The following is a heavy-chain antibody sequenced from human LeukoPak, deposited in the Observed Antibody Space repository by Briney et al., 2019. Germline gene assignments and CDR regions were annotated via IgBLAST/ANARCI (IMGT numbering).Heavy chain of an antibody. V-gene: IGHV3-30*18. CDR1: GFTFSSYG. J-gene: IGHJ4*02. CDR3: AKDISGYNWNYGAFDY. D-gene: IGHD1-7*01. Sequence: GRSLRLSCAASGFTFSSYGMHWVRQAPGKGLEWVAVISYDGSNKCYADSVKGRFTISRDNSKNTLYLQMNSLRAEDTAVYYCAKDISGYNWNYGAFDYWGQGTLVTVSS. CDR2: ISYDGSNK.